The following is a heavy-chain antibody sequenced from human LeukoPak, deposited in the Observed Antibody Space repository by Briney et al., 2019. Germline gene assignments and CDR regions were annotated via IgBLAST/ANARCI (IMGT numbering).Heavy chain of an antibody. CDR1: GFTFSSYS. V-gene: IGHV3-21*01. CDR3: AREVYCSGGSCYPHNWFDP. Sequence: GGSLRLSCAASGFTFSSYSMNWVRQAPGKGLEWVSSIISSSSYIYYEDSVKGRFTISRDNAKNSLYLQMNSLRAEDTAVYYCAREVYCSGGSCYPHNWFDPWGQGTLVTVSS. J-gene: IGHJ5*02. D-gene: IGHD2-15*01. CDR2: IISSSSYI.